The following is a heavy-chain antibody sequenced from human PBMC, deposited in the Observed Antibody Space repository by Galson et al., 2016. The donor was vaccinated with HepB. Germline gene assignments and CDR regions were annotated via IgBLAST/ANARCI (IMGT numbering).Heavy chain of an antibody. Sequence: SVKVSCKASGYTFINYFLHWVRQAPGQGPEWMGIINPSSGGSANFAQKFQGRVSMTSDRSTSTVYMELSSPRSEDTAVYYCARDNGYSYGYWDYWGQGTLVTVSS. V-gene: IGHV1-46*01. D-gene: IGHD5-18*01. CDR2: INPSSGGSA. CDR3: ARDNGYSYGYWDY. J-gene: IGHJ4*02. CDR1: GYTFINYF.